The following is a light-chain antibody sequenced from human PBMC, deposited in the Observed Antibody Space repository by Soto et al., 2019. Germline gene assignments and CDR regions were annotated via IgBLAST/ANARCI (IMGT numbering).Light chain of an antibody. CDR1: SGSVSTSYY. CDR3: VLFMGSGIWV. J-gene: IGLJ3*02. V-gene: IGLV8-61*01. CDR2: NTN. Sequence: QTVVTQEPSFSVSPGRTVTLTCGLSSGSVSTSYYPSWYQQTPGQAPRTLIYNTNTRSSGVPDRFSGSILGNKAALTITGAQADDESDYYCVLFMGSGIWVFSGGTKLTVL.